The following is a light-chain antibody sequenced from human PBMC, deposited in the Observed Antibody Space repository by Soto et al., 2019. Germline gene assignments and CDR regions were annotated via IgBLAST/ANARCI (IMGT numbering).Light chain of an antibody. CDR3: QQYGSTPLT. Sequence: EIVLTQSPGTLSLSPGERTTLSCRASQSVRSTYLAWYQQRPAQAPRLLIYGATSRATGIPDRFQGSGSGTDFTLTISRLEPEDFAVYFCQQYGSTPLTFGQGTKVEIK. V-gene: IGKV3-20*01. CDR1: QSVRSTY. CDR2: GAT. J-gene: IGKJ1*01.